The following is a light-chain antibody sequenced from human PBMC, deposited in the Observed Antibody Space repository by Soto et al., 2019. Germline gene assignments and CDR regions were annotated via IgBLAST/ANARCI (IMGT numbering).Light chain of an antibody. J-gene: IGLJ1*01. CDR3: SLYTSENTYV. CDR1: STDFVSYNR. V-gene: IGLV2-18*01. Sequence: TQPPSVSGYPGQSVTISCTGTSTDFVSYNRVSWYQQPPGTAPKLIIYEASNRPSGVPDRFSGSKSGNTASLTISGLQAADEADYYCSLYTSENTYVFGTGTKVTVL. CDR2: EAS.